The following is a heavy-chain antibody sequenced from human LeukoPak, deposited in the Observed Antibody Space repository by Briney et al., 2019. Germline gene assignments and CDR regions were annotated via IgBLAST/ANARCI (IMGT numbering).Heavy chain of an antibody. Sequence: GGSLRLSCAASGFTFSSYAMHWVPQAPGKGLEYFSAMSSNGGTTDYANSVKGRFTISRDNSKNTLFLQVNSLRAEDTAIYYCAKAMVRGAETVSFDYWGQGTLVTVSS. CDR2: MSSNGGTT. V-gene: IGHV3-64*01. D-gene: IGHD3-10*01. CDR1: GFTFSSYA. CDR3: AKAMVRGAETVSFDY. J-gene: IGHJ4*02.